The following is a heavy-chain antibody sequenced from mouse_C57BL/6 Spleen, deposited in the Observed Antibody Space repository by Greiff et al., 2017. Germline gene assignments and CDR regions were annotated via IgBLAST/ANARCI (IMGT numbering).Heavy chain of an antibody. D-gene: IGHD2-12*01. CDR3: AKGGIVTTGYYCAVDY. CDR2: INPYNGGT. V-gene: IGHV1-19*01. CDR1: GYTFTDYY. J-gene: IGHJ4*01. Sequence: VQLQQSGPVLVKPGASVKMSCKASGYTFTDYYMNWVKQSHGKSLEWIGVINPYNGGTSYNQKFKGKATLTVDKSSSTAYMELNSLTSEDSAVYYCAKGGIVTTGYYCAVDYWGQGTSVTVSS.